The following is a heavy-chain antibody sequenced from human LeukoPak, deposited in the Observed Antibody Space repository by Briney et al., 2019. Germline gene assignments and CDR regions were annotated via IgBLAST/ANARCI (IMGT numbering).Heavy chain of an antibody. V-gene: IGHV1-69*13. D-gene: IGHD5-12*01. Sequence: ASVKVSCTASGGTFISYATSWVRQAPGQGLEWMGGIIPIFGTANYAQKFQGRVTITADESTSTAYMELSSLRSEDTAVYYCARGYSGYDLRYWGQGTLVTVSS. CDR3: ARGYSGYDLRY. J-gene: IGHJ4*02. CDR1: GGTFISYA. CDR2: IIPIFGTA.